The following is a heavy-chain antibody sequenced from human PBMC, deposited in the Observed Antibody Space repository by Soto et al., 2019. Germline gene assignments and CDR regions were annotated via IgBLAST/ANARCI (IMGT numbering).Heavy chain of an antibody. J-gene: IGHJ6*02. Sequence: QVHLQESGPGLVKPSGTLSLTCGVSGGSINNGYWWTWVRQPPGKGLEWIGEKHHSGSTNYNLSLKSGVSISLDKSKIQFALILSSVTAADTAVYYCAYSSGWWRLDVWGQGTTVTVSS. CDR1: GGSINNGYW. D-gene: IGHD6-19*01. V-gene: IGHV4-4*02. CDR3: AYSSGWWRLDV. CDR2: KHHSGST.